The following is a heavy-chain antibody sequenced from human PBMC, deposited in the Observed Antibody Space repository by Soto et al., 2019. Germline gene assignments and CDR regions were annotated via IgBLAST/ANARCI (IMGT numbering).Heavy chain of an antibody. V-gene: IGHV3-30*18. J-gene: IGHJ6*02. CDR1: GFTFSSYG. D-gene: IGHD5-12*01. CDR3: AKDRGAATTYYYYYYGMDV. Sequence: QVQLVESGGGVVQPGRSLRLSCAASGFTFSSYGMHWVRQAPGKGLEWVAVISYDGSNKYYADSVKGRFTISRDNSKNTLYLQMNSLRAEDTAVYYCAKDRGAATTYYYYYYGMDVWGQGTTVTVSS. CDR2: ISYDGSNK.